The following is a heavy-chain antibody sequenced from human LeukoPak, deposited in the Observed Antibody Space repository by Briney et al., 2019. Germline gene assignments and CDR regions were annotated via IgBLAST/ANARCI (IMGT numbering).Heavy chain of an antibody. D-gene: IGHD4/OR15-4a*01. CDR1: GFTFRDYW. CDR3: TRGDYGAYGYDAFDI. J-gene: IGHJ3*02. V-gene: IGHV3-74*01. Sequence: GGSLRLSCAASGFTFRDYWMHWVRQAPGKGLVWVSRINSDGSSTSYADSVKGRFTISRDNAKNTLYLQMNSLRAEDTAMYYCTRGDYGAYGYDAFDIWGQGTMVTVSS. CDR2: INSDGSST.